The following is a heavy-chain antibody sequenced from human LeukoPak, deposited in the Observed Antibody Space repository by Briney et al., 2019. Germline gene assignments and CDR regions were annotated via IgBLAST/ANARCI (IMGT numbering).Heavy chain of an antibody. D-gene: IGHD2-2*03. Sequence: KPSETLSLTCTVSGYSISSGYYWGWIRQPPGKGLEWIGSIYHSGSTYYNPSLKSRVTISVDTSKNQFSLKLSSVTAADTAVYYCARAMDSKGYFDYWGQGTLGTVSS. CDR2: IYHSGST. CDR1: GYSISSGYY. J-gene: IGHJ4*02. CDR3: ARAMDSKGYFDY. V-gene: IGHV4-38-2*02.